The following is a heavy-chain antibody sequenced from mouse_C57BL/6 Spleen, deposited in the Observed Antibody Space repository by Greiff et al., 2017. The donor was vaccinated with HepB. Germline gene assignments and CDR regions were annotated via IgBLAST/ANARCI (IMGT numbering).Heavy chain of an antibody. V-gene: IGHV2-2*01. Sequence: QVQLQQSGPGLVQPSQSLSITCTVSGFSLTSYGVHWVRQSPGKGLEWLGVIWSGGSTDYNPAFISRLSISKDNSKSQVFFKMNSLQADDTAIYYCARKGYYYAMDYWGQGTSVTVSS. CDR2: IWSGGST. J-gene: IGHJ4*01. CDR1: GFSLTSYG. CDR3: ARKGYYYAMDY.